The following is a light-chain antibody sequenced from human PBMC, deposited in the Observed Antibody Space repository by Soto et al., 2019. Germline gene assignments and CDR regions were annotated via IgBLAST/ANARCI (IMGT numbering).Light chain of an antibody. CDR2: ATS. J-gene: IGKJ4*01. V-gene: IGKV1-27*01. CDR1: QAISSY. CDR3: HKYSHAPT. Sequence: DIQLTQSPSSLSASVGDRVTITCRASQAISSYLAWYQQKPGKVPELLIYATSTLQSGAPSRFSGSGSGTDFTLTISSLQPEDVATYYCHKYSHAPTFSGGTKVEIK.